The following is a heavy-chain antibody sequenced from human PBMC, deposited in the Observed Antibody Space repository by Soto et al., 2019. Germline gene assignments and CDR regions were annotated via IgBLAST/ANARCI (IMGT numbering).Heavy chain of an antibody. CDR3: ARGMIVVVITNYYYGMDV. D-gene: IGHD3-22*01. CDR2: IIPIFGTA. V-gene: IGHV1-69*13. J-gene: IGHJ6*02. Sequence: ASVKVSCKASGGTFSSYAISWVRQAPGQGLEWMGGIIPIFGTANYAQKFQGRVTITADESTSTAYMELSSLRSEDTAVYYCARGMIVVVITNYYYGMDVWGQGTTVTVSS. CDR1: GGTFSSYA.